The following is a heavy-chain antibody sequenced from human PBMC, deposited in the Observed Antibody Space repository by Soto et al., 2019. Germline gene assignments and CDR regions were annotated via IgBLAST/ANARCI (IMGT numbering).Heavy chain of an antibody. CDR1: GGTFSSYL. J-gene: IGHJ3*02. CDR3: AKSSEVHWAFDI. V-gene: IGHV1-69*02. CDR2: IIPVVDIA. Sequence: QVQLVQSGAEVKKPGSSVKVSCKASGGTFSSYLISWVRQAPGQGLEWMGRIIPVVDIANYAQKFQGRITITADKTTSRAYMERSSPGSEDTAASSCAKSSEVHWAFDIGGQGTMVTVSS. D-gene: IGHD1-1*01.